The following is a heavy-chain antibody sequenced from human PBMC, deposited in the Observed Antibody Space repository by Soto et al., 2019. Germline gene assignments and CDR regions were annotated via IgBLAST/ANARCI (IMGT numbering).Heavy chain of an antibody. J-gene: IGHJ4*02. CDR3: ARGESGSSSWLFDY. V-gene: IGHV4-31*03. CDR1: GGSISSGGYY. CDR2: IYYSGST. D-gene: IGHD6-13*01. Sequence: SETLSLTCTVSGGSISSGGYYWSWIRQHPGKGLEWIGYIYYSGSTYYNLSLKSRVTISVDTSKNQFSLKLSSVTAADTAVYYCARGESGSSSWLFDYWGQGTLVTVSS.